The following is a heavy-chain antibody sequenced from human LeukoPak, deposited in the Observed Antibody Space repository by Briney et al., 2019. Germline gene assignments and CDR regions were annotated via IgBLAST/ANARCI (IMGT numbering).Heavy chain of an antibody. CDR3: ARQTGSGLFILP. V-gene: IGHV4-39*01. Sequence: NSSETLSLTCTVSGISISSSYSYWGWIRQPPGMGLEWIWSIYYTGNTYYNASLKSQVSISIDTSKHQFSLKLTSVTAADTAVYYCARQTGSGLFILPGGEGTLVTVSS. CDR1: GISISSSYSY. J-gene: IGHJ4*02. CDR2: IYYTGNT. D-gene: IGHD3/OR15-3a*01.